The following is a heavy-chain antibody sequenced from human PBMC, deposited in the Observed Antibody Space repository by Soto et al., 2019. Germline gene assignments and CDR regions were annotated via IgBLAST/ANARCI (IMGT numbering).Heavy chain of an antibody. CDR1: GFIPSSYA. J-gene: IGHJ4*02. V-gene: IGHV3-23*01. CDR2: ISGSGGAT. D-gene: IGHD6-13*01. Sequence: GSLRLSCVVSGFIPSSYAMSWVRQAPGKGLEWVSGISGSGGATSYADSVKGRFTISRDNSKNTLYLQMNSLSAEDTAIYYCAKDAIMVSSSFNYFDSWGQGALVTVSS. CDR3: AKDAIMVSSSFNYFDS.